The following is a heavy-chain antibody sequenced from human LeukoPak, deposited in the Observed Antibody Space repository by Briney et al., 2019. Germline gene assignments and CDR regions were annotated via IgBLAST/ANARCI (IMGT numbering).Heavy chain of an antibody. CDR2: IYSSGST. CDR3: ARHGNYYGSGSYYTKIDY. V-gene: IGHV4-61*02. CDR1: GGSISSDSYF. J-gene: IGHJ4*02. Sequence: PSETLSLTCTVSGGSISSDSYFWSWIRQPAGKGLEWIGRIYSSGSTNYNPSLKSRVTISVDTSKNQFSLKLSSVTAADTAVYYCARHGNYYGSGSYYTKIDYWGQGTLVTVSS. D-gene: IGHD3-10*01.